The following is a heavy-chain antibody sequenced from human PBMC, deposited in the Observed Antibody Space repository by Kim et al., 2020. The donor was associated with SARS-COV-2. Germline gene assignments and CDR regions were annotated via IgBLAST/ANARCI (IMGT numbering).Heavy chain of an antibody. CDR3: ARDFRIDSSGYPLVY. J-gene: IGHJ4*02. Sequence: DSVKCRFTISRDNSKITLYLQMNGLRAEETAVYYCARDFRIDSSGYPLVYWGQGTLVTVSS. D-gene: IGHD3-22*01. V-gene: IGHV3-30*07.